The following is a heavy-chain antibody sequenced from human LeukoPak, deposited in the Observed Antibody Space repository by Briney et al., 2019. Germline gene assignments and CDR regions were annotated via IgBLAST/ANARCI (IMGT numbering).Heavy chain of an antibody. V-gene: IGHV3-30-3*01. CDR1: GFPFTDYV. Sequence: GGSLRLSCTVSGFPFTDYVIHWVRQVPGKGLEWVAVTSADESIKIYNDSVRGRFTISRDNSKNIQYLQMNSVRVEDTAVYYCARDPVLGAPDYLDYWGRGTLVTVSS. J-gene: IGHJ4*02. CDR2: TSADESIK. CDR3: ARDPVLGAPDYLDY. D-gene: IGHD1-26*01.